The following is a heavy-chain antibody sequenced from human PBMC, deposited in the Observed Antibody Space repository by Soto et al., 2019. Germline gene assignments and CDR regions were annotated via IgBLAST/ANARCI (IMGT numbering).Heavy chain of an antibody. CDR3: SRVGGINRFDP. CDR2: IYYSGST. V-gene: IGHV4-31*03. J-gene: IGHJ5*02. CDR1: GCSISSCGYY. D-gene: IGHD3-16*01. Sequence: QVQLQESGTGLVKPSQTLALTCTVYGCSISSCGYYWSWIRQHPGKGLEWIGYIYYSGSTYYTPALKRRVTISVDTSKNQFSLKLSSVTAADTAVYYCSRVGGINRFDPCGQGPLVNVSS.